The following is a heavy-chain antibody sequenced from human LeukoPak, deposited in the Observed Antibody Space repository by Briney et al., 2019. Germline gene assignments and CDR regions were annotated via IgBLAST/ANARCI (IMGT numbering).Heavy chain of an antibody. CDR3: ARKVPAGIRGWLDP. V-gene: IGHV1-2*02. CDR2: INHNSGGT. Sequence: GATLKLSCKASGDTLTGYYMRCVRHTPGEGLEWMGWINHNSGGTNCAQKFPGRVTMTRDTSISTADMELSRLRSDDTTVYYCARKVPAGIRGWLDPWGQGTLVTVSS. J-gene: IGHJ5*02. CDR1: GDTLTGYY. D-gene: IGHD2-2*01.